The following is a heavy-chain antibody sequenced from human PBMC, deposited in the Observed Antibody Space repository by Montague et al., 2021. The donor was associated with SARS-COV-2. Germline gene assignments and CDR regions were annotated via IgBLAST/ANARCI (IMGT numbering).Heavy chain of an antibody. V-gene: IGHV4-34*01. D-gene: IGHD2-2*01. CDR2: ISHSGSS. J-gene: IGHJ6*02. Sequence: SETLSLTCAVYGGAFSGDYWSWSREPPGKGLEWMWEISHSGSSNYNPSLKSRGSITIDTSKNKFSLKLSSVTAADAAVDDCARFAYRLLFIASYYGMGVWGQGTPVPVSS. CDR3: ARFAYRLLFIASYYGMGV. CDR1: GGAFSGDY.